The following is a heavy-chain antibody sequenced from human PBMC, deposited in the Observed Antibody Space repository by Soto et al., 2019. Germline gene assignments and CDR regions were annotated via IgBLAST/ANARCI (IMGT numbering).Heavy chain of an antibody. Sequence: GGSLRLSCAASGFTFSSYAMSWVRQAPGKGLEWVSAISGSGGSTYYADSVKGRFTISRDNSKNTLYLQMNSLRAEDTAVYYCAKDRAVMTTVTTAAFDIWGQGTMVTVSS. CDR2: ISGSGGST. CDR3: AKDRAVMTTVTTAAFDI. CDR1: GFTFSSYA. V-gene: IGHV3-23*01. D-gene: IGHD4-17*01. J-gene: IGHJ3*02.